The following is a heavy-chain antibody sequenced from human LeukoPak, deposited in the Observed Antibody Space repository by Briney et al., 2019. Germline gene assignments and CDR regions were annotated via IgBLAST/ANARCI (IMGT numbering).Heavy chain of an antibody. CDR3: ARDQGLTAPPPYGLDV. D-gene: IGHD5-18*01. J-gene: IGHJ6*02. Sequence: SVKVSCKASGGTFSSYAISWVRQAPGQGLEWMGRIIPVLNITTYARKFQGSVTITADTSTSTVYMELSSLRSEETAVYYCARDQGLTAPPPYGLDVWGQGTTVIVSS. V-gene: IGHV1-69*04. CDR2: IIPVLNIT. CDR1: GGTFSSYA.